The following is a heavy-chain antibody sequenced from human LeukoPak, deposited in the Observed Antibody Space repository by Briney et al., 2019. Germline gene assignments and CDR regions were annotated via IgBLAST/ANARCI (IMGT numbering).Heavy chain of an antibody. CDR1: GYTFISYD. D-gene: IGHD3-9*01. J-gene: IGHJ4*02. CDR2: MNPNSGNT. Sequence: ASVKVSCKASGYTFISYDINWVRQATGQGLEWMGWMNPNSGNTGYAQKFQGRVTMTRNTSISTAYMELSSLRSDDTAVYYCARAEAGSYYDILTGYSRPFDSWGQGTLVTVSS. V-gene: IGHV1-8*01. CDR3: ARAEAGSYYDILTGYSRPFDS.